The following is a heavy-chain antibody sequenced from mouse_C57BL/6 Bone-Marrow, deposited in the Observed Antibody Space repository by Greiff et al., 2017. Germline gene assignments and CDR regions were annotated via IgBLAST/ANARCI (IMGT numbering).Heavy chain of an antibody. Sequence: VKLMESGAELARPGASVKLSCKASGYTFTSYGISWVKQRTGQGLEWIGEIYPRSGNTYYNEKFKGKATLTADKSSSTAYMELRSLTSEDSAVYFCARDYDDYPFAYWGQGTLVTVSA. CDR3: ARDYDDYPFAY. CDR2: IYPRSGNT. V-gene: IGHV1-81*01. D-gene: IGHD2-4*01. CDR1: GYTFTSYG. J-gene: IGHJ3*01.